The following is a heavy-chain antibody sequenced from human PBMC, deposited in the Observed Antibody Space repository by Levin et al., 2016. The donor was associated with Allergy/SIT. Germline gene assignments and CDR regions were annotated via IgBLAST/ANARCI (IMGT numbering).Heavy chain of an antibody. Sequence: WVRQAPGQGLEWMGGIIPIFGTANYAQKFQGRVTITADESTSTAYMELSSLRSEDTAVYYCARDNIPTWTQSRDYYYYGMDVWGQGTTVTVSS. CDR3: ARDNIPTWTQSRDYYYYGMDV. CDR2: IIPIFGTA. J-gene: IGHJ6*02. D-gene: IGHD1-1*01. V-gene: IGHV1-69*01.